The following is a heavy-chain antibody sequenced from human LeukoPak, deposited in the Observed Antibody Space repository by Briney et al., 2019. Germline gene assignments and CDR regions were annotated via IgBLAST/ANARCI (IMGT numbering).Heavy chain of an antibody. Sequence: SQTLSLTCAISGDSVSSNSSAWNWIRQSPSRGLEWLGRTYYRSKWSNDYAISVKSRITINPDTSKNQFSLQLNSVTPEDTAVYYCARELEMATIYSYFGYWGQGTLVTVSS. J-gene: IGHJ4*02. CDR1: GDSVSSNSSA. D-gene: IGHD5-24*01. CDR3: ARELEMATIYSYFGY. CDR2: TYYRSKWSN. V-gene: IGHV6-1*01.